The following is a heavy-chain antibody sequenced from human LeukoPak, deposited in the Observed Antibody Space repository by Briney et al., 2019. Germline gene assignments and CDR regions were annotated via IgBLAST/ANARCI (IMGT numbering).Heavy chain of an antibody. CDR3: ARENRRSGSGGSMLDY. Sequence: SETLSLTCTVSGGSISSSSYYWGWIRQPPGKGLEWIGSLYHSGSTYYNPSLKSRVTISVDTSKNQFSLKLSSVTAADTAVYYCARENRRSGSGGSMLDYWGQGTLVTVSS. CDR1: GGSISSSSYY. D-gene: IGHD3-10*01. V-gene: IGHV4-39*07. CDR2: LYHSGST. J-gene: IGHJ4*02.